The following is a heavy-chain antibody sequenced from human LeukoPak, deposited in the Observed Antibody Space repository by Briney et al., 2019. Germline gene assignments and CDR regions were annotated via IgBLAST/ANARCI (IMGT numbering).Heavy chain of an antibody. J-gene: IGHJ4*02. CDR2: ISSSSSYI. V-gene: IGHV3-21*04. D-gene: IGHD6-25*01. CDR1: GFTFSSYS. CDR3: AKTAGRILEPFDY. Sequence: GGSLRLSCAASGFTFSSYSMNWVRQAPGKGLEWVSSISSSSSYIYYADSVKGRFTVSRDNSKNTLYLQMNSLRAEDTAVYYCAKTAGRILEPFDYWGQGTLVTVSS.